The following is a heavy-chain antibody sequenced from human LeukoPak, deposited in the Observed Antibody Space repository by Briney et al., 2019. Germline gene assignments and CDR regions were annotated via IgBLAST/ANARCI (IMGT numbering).Heavy chain of an antibody. J-gene: IGHJ5*02. D-gene: IGHD3-22*01. V-gene: IGHV3-30*01. Sequence: PGGSLRLSCAASGFSFGSYWMSWVRQAPGKGLEWVAVISYDGSHKDYADSVKGRFTISRDNSKNTLHLQMNSLRAEDTAVYYCTRDRLYYYDSSGPGPLFDPWGQGTRVTVSS. CDR3: TRDRLYYYDSSGPGPLFDP. CDR1: GFSFGSYW. CDR2: ISYDGSHK.